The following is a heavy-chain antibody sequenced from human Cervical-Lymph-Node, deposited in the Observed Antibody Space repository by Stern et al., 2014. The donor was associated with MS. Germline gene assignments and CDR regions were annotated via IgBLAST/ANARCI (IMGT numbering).Heavy chain of an antibody. CDR2: IYYSGST. D-gene: IGHD4-17*01. Sequence: QVQLQESGPGLVKPSETLSLTCTVSGGSISSYYWSWIRQPPGKGLEWIGYIYYSGSTNYNPSLKSRVTISVDTSKNQFSLKLSSVTAADTAVYYCARDGGDLPLDYWGQGTLVTVSS. CDR3: ARDGGDLPLDY. CDR1: GGSISSYY. V-gene: IGHV4-59*01. J-gene: IGHJ4*02.